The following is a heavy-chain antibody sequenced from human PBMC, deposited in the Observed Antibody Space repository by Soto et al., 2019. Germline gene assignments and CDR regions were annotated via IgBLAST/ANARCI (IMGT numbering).Heavy chain of an antibody. CDR3: ARDDDVTAVGLDY. D-gene: IGHD1-20*01. CDR2: LSYDGNYK. V-gene: IGHV3-30-3*01. CDR1: GFTFRSYA. Sequence: QVQLVESGGGVVQPGRSLRLSCAASGFTFRSYAMHWVRQAPGKGLEWVAVLSYDGNYKYYADSVRGRFTISRDNSKNTLFLQVNSLRAEDTAVYYCARDDDVTAVGLDYWGQGTLVTVSS. J-gene: IGHJ4*02.